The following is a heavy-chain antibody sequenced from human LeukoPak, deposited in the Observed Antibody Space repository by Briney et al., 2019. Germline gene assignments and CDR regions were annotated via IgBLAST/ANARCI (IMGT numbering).Heavy chain of an antibody. CDR2: INPIGGST. CDR3: ARERRITNPRGGDWFDP. D-gene: IGHD3-10*01. Sequence: ASVKESCKASGYTFTSYYMHWGRQEPAEGLEWRGIINPIGGSTSYGQNFQGRGTMTRDTSTSTVYMELSSLRPEDTAVYDCARERRITNPRGGDWFDPWGQGTLVTVSS. J-gene: IGHJ5*02. V-gene: IGHV1-46*01. CDR1: GYTFTSYY.